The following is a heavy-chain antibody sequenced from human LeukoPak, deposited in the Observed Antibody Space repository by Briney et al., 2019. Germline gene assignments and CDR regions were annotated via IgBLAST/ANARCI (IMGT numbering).Heavy chain of an antibody. V-gene: IGHV4-59*01. D-gene: IGHD2-15*01. J-gene: IGHJ2*01. CDR1: GGSISSYY. Sequence: PSETLSLTCTVSGGSISSYYWSWIRQPPGKGLEWIGYIYYSGSTNYNPSLKSRVTISVDTSKNQFSLKLSSVTAADTAVYYCVRVDVVVVAATPHWYFDLWGRGTLVTVSS. CDR3: VRVDVVVVAATPHWYFDL. CDR2: IYYSGST.